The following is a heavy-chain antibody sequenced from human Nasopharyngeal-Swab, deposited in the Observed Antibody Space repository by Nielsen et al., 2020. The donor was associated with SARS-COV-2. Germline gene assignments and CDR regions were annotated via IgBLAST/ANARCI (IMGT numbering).Heavy chain of an antibody. Sequence: ASVKVSCKASGYTFTSYGISWVRQAPGQGLEWMGWISAYNGNTNYAQKLQGRVTMTTDTSTSTAYMELRSLRSDDTAVYYCAREIGIAVAGTLYYYGMDVWGQGTTVTVSS. CDR2: ISAYNGNT. D-gene: IGHD6-19*01. CDR1: GYTFTSYG. CDR3: AREIGIAVAGTLYYYGMDV. V-gene: IGHV1-18*01. J-gene: IGHJ6*02.